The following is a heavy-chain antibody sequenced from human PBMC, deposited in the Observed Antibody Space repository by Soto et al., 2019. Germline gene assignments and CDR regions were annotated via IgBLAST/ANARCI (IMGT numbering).Heavy chain of an antibody. CDR1: GFTFRSYA. CDR3: ARDGHSGTKGDY. D-gene: IGHD1-26*01. V-gene: IGHV3-30-3*01. Sequence: QVQLVESGGGVVQPGRSLRLSCAASGFTFRSYAMHWVRQAPGKGLEWVAVISYDGSNKYYADSVKGRFTISRDNSKNTLYLQMNRLRAEDPAVYYCARDGHSGTKGDYWGQGTLVTVSS. CDR2: ISYDGSNK. J-gene: IGHJ4*02.